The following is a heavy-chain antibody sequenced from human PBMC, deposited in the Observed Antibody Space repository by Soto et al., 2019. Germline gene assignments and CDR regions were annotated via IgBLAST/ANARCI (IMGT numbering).Heavy chain of an antibody. D-gene: IGHD6-19*01. V-gene: IGHV3-23*01. J-gene: IGHJ4*02. CDR1: GFNFKKFA. CDR3: AKADGEQWLVPHLDH. Sequence: TGGSLRLSCVASGFNFKKFAMAWFRQAPGEGLEWVSGISCCGGSTSYADSVKGRFSIARDDSKNTLSLQMNSLRVEDTAQYYYAKADGEQWLVPHLDHWGQGALVTVSS. CDR2: ISCCGGST.